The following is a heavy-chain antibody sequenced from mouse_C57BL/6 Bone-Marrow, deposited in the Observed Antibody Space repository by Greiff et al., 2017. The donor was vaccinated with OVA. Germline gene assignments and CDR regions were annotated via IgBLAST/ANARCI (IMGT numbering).Heavy chain of an antibody. V-gene: IGHV1-7*01. CDR1: GYTFTSYW. Sequence: VQGVESGAELAKPGASVKLSCKASGYTFTSYWMHWVKQRPGQGLEWIGYINPSSGYTKYNQKFKAKATLTADKSSSTAYMQLSSLTYEDSAVYYCARYYYGSSYWFAYWGQGTLVTVSA. D-gene: IGHD1-1*01. CDR3: ARYYYGSSYWFAY. CDR2: INPSSGYT. J-gene: IGHJ3*01.